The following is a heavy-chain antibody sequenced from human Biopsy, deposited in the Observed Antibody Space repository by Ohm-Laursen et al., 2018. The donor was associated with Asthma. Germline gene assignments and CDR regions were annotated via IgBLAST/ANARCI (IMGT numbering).Heavy chain of an antibody. CDR2: ITDTSRYI. CDR3: AKDVFPGWELRRGPDY. V-gene: IGHV3-21*01. Sequence: SLRLSCTASGFTFSHYNMNWVRQAPGKGLGWVSSITDTSRYIKYADSVKGRFTISRDNSRNTLHLQMNSLRAEDTAVYYCAKDVFPGWELRRGPDYWGQGTLVTVSS. D-gene: IGHD1-26*01. CDR1: GFTFSHYN. J-gene: IGHJ4*02.